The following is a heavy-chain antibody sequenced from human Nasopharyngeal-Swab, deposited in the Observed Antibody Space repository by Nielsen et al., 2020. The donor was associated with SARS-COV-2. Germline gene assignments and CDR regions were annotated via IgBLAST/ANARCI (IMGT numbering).Heavy chain of an antibody. D-gene: IGHD2-2*02. CDR2: IYYSGST. V-gene: IGHV4-61*01. CDR3: ASKDHAGYCSSTSCYTDYYYMDV. CDR1: GGSISSRSYY. Sequence: ESLKISCTVSGGSISSRSYYWSWIRQPPGKGLEWIGYIYYSGSTNYNPSLKSRVTISVDTSKNQFSLKLRSVTAADTAVYYCASKDHAGYCSSTSCYTDYYYMDVWGKGTTVTVSS. J-gene: IGHJ6*03.